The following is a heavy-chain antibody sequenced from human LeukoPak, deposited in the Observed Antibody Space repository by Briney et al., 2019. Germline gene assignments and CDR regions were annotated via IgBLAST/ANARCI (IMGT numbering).Heavy chain of an antibody. CDR3: ARRLLRGNWFDP. V-gene: IGHV3-74*01. CDR2: INSDGSST. D-gene: IGHD2/OR15-2a*01. CDR1: GFTFSSYW. J-gene: IGHJ5*02. Sequence: GSLRLSCAASGFTFSSYWMHWVRQAPGKGLVWVSRINSDGSSTSYADSVKGRFTISRDNAKNTLYLQMNSLRAEDTAVYYCARRLLRGNWFDPWGQGTLVTVSS.